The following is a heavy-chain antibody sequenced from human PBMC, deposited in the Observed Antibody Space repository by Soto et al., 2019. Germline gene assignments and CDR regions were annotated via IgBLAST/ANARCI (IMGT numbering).Heavy chain of an antibody. D-gene: IGHD3-22*01. V-gene: IGHV1-46*01. J-gene: IGHJ5*02. Sequence: QVQLSQFGAEVKKPGASVKVSCKASGYSFTNFHIHWVRQAPGQGLEWMGMIDPSGGITRDAQRLQGRITMTRDPSTSTVYMELRSLTSEDTAVYYCARDVIGRDNYETIGYYVDHWGQGTLVTVSS. CDR2: IDPSGGIT. CDR1: GYSFTNFH. CDR3: ARDVIGRDNYETIGYYVDH.